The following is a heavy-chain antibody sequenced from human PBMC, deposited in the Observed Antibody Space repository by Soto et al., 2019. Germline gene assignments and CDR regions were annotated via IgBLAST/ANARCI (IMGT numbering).Heavy chain of an antibody. CDR2: IIPMFGTA. V-gene: IGHV1-69*01. Sequence: QVQLVQSGAEVKKPGSSVKVSCKASGGTFSSYAISWGRQAPGQGLEWMGGIIPMFGTANYAQKFQGRVTITADESTSTAYMELSSLRSEDTAVYYCARDFDAYCSSTSCSTWFDPWGQGNLVTVSS. J-gene: IGHJ5*02. D-gene: IGHD2-2*01. CDR3: ARDFDAYCSSTSCSTWFDP. CDR1: GGTFSSYA.